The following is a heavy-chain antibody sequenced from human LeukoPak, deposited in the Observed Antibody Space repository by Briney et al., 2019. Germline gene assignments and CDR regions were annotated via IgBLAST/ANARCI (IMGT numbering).Heavy chain of an antibody. CDR1: GDSVSSNSAA. D-gene: IGHD2-8*01. J-gene: IGHJ3*02. V-gene: IGHV6-1*01. CDR2: TYYRSKWYN. CDR3: ASSRLTGAVRPNEDAFDI. Sequence: SQTLSLTCAISGDSVSSNSAAWNWIRQSPSRGLEWLGRTYYRSKWYNDYAVSVKSRITINPDTSKNQFSLQLNSVTPEDTAVYYCASSRLTGAVRPNEDAFDIWGQGTMVTVSS.